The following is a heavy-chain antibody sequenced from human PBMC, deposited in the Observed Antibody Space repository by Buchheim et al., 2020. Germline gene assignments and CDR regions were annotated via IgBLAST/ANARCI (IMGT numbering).Heavy chain of an antibody. CDR1: GGSFSGYY. J-gene: IGHJ6*02. D-gene: IGHD5-18*01. V-gene: IGHV4-34*01. CDR2: INHSGST. CDR3: ARLPEYSYGYNCYYGMDV. Sequence: QVQLQQWGAGLLKPSETLSLTCAVYGGSFSGYYWSWIRQPPGKGLEWIGEINHSGSTNYNPSLKSRVTISVDTSKNQFSLKLSSVNAANTAVYYCARLPEYSYGYNCYYGMDVWGQGT.